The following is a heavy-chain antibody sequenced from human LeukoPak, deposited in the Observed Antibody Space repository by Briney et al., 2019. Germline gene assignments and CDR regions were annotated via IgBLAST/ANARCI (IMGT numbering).Heavy chain of an antibody. CDR3: ARGPFIGYCSGGSCYSWFDP. CDR1: GFTFSSYS. CDR2: ISSSSSYI. Sequence: GGSLRLSCAASGFTFSSYSMNWVRQAPGKGLEWVSSISSSSSYIYYADSVKGRFTISRDNAKNSLYLQMNSLRAEDTAVYYCARGPFIGYCSGGSCYSWFDPWGQGALVTVSS. J-gene: IGHJ5*02. V-gene: IGHV3-21*01. D-gene: IGHD2-15*01.